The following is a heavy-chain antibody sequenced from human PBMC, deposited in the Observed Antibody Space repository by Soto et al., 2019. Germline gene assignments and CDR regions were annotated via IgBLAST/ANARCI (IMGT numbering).Heavy chain of an antibody. J-gene: IGHJ6*02. CDR1: GFTFSSYG. CDR3: AAGIYYYYGMDV. Sequence: QVQLVESGGGVVQPGRSLRLSCAASGFTFSSYGMHWVRQAPGKGLEWVAVIWYDGSNKYYVDSVKGRFTISRDNSKNPLYLQMNSLRAEDTAVYYCAAGIYYYYGMDVWGQGTTVTVSS. CDR2: IWYDGSNK. V-gene: IGHV3-33*01.